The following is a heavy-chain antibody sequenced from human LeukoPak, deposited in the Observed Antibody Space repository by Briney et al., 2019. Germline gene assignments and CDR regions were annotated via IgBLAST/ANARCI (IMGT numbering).Heavy chain of an antibody. J-gene: IGHJ4*02. Sequence: GGSLRLSCAASGFTFSSYAMHWVRQAPGKGLEWVAVISYDESNKYYADSVKGRFTISRDNSKNTLYLQMNSLRAEDTAVYYCARVLVYGSGSYYNPFDYWGQGTLVTVSS. D-gene: IGHD3-10*01. CDR1: GFTFSSYA. CDR3: ARVLVYGSGSYYNPFDY. V-gene: IGHV3-30-3*01. CDR2: ISYDESNK.